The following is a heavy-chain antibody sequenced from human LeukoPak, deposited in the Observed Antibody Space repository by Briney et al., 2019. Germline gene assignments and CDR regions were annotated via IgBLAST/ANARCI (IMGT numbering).Heavy chain of an antibody. CDR3: AKDRPNFHENSGHYYRRDGDS. Sequence: GGSLRLSCATSGFTFSNYEMNWVRQAPGKGLEWVSYISSSGNTIYYADSVKGRFTISRDNSKNVLYLRMNSLTAEDTAIYYCAKDRPNFHENSGHYYRRDGDSWGQGTLVTVSS. D-gene: IGHD3-22*01. CDR2: ISSSGNTI. CDR1: GFTFSNYE. J-gene: IGHJ5*01. V-gene: IGHV3-48*03.